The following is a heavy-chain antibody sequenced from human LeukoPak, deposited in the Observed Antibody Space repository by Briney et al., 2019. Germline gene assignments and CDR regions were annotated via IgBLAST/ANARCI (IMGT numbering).Heavy chain of an antibody. CDR1: GYTFTTYW. D-gene: IGHD3-16*02. CDR3: ARSLSNYPDAFDI. V-gene: IGHV5-51*01. J-gene: IGHJ3*02. CDR2: IYPRDSDT. Sequence: GESLKISCQASGYTFTTYWIGWVRQMPGKGLEWMGIIYPRDSDTRYSPSFQGQVTISADKSISTAYLQWSSLKASDTAMYYCARSLSNYPDAFDIWGQGTMVTVSS.